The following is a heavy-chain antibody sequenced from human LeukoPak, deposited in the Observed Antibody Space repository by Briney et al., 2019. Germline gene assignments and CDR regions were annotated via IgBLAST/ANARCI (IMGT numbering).Heavy chain of an antibody. CDR2: THTSGST. CDR1: GGSISSYY. Sequence: SETLSLTCTVSGGSISSYYWTWIRQPAGKGLEWIGRTHTSGSTNYNPSLKSRVTMSVDTSKNQFSLKLTSLTGADTAVYYCAILSRGAFDIWGQGTMVTVSS. J-gene: IGHJ3*02. CDR3: AILSRGAFDI. D-gene: IGHD3-10*01. V-gene: IGHV4-4*07.